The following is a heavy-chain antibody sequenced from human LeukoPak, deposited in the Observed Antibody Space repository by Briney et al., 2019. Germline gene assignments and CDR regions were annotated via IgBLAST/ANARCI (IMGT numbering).Heavy chain of an antibody. CDR1: GGSFSGYY. CDR2: IKHIGGP. J-gene: IGHJ4*02. D-gene: IGHD2-15*01. Sequence: SETLSLTCAVYGGSFSGYYCSWIRQPPGKGLEWIGEIKHIGGPNYIPPLKSRVTIPVETSKNQFYLQLSSVTAADTAVYYCARGRGYCSGGSCYSVGGIDYWGQGTLVTVSS. CDR3: ARGRGYCSGGSCYSVGGIDY. V-gene: IGHV4-34*01.